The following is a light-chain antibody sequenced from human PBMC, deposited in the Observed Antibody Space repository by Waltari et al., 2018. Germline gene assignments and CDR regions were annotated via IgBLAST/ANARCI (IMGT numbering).Light chain of an antibody. V-gene: IGKV3-11*01. CDR3: QQGSILPLT. J-gene: IGKJ4*01. CDR1: ESVYKY. Sequence: EVVLTQSPVTLSLSAGERASLSCRASESVYKYLAWYQQRPGQPPRLLIYDTSNRAAGVPGRFSGSGYGTDFTRTITSLEAEDFAVYFCQQGSILPLTFGGGTRVEIK. CDR2: DTS.